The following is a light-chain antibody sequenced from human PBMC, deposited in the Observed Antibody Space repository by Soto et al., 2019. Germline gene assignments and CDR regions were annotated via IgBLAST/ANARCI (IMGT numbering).Light chain of an antibody. CDR3: QQYTYWPWT. J-gene: IGKJ1*01. Sequence: ETVMTQSPATLSVSPGERATLSCRASQSVNSNLAWYQQKSGQAPSLLIYGASTRATGIPVRFSGSGSGTEFTLTISSLQTEDSAVYYCQQYTYWPWTLGQGTKVEIK. V-gene: IGKV3-15*01. CDR2: GAS. CDR1: QSVNSN.